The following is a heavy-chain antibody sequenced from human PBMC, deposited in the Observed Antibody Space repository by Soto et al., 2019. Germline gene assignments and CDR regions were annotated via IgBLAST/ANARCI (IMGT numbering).Heavy chain of an antibody. CDR1: GFSLSTVGVA. V-gene: IGHV2-5*02. D-gene: IGHD4-17*01. Sequence: QITLTESGPTLVAPTQTLTLTCTFSGFSLSTVGVAVGWVRQPPGKAPEWLALIYWDDDKFYSPSLKSRLSITQDPSYNHVVLIMADMDPEDTATYYCVHRLTLMSTWDYGAFDFWGQGTMVIVSS. J-gene: IGHJ3*01. CDR3: VHRLTLMSTWDYGAFDF. CDR2: IYWDDDK.